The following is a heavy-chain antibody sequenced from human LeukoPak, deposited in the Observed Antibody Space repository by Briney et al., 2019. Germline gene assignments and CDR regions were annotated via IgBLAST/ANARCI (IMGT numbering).Heavy chain of an antibody. CDR1: GFTFSSYG. CDR2: ISYDGSNK. D-gene: IGHD3-10*01. CDR3: ARGLLWFGELLHAFDI. Sequence: GGSLRLSCAASGFTFSSYGMHWVRQAPGKGLEWVAVISYDGSNKYYADSVKGRFTISRDNSKNTLYLQMNSLRAEDTAVYYCARGLLWFGELLHAFDIWGQGTTVTVSS. J-gene: IGHJ3*02. V-gene: IGHV3-30*03.